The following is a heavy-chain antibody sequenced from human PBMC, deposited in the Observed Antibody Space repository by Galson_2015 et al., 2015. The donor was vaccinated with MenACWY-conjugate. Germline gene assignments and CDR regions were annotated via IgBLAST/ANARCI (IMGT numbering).Heavy chain of an antibody. CDR1: EFTFSSYE. Sequence: SLRLSCAASEFTFSSYEMNWVRQAPGKGLEWVSYISQSGSTIYYADSVKGRFSNSRDNAKNSLYLQMNSLRAEDTAVYYCARDYDSVGDGFDIWGQGTMVTVSS. CDR2: ISQSGSTI. D-gene: IGHD3-16*01. V-gene: IGHV3-48*03. J-gene: IGHJ3*02. CDR3: ARDYDSVGDGFDI.